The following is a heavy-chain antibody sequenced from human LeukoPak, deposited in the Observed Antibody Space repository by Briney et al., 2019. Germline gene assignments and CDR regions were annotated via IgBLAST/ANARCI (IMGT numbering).Heavy chain of an antibody. D-gene: IGHD5/OR15-5a*01. CDR1: GGAFNSYA. Sequence: ASVKVSCKASGGAFNSYAISWVRQAPGQGLEWMGGIIPIFGTAYYAENSQGRVTITADESTSTVYMELSSPRSEDTAVYYCARDSTMVTPYWYFALWGRGTLVTVSS. CDR2: IIPIFGTA. CDR3: ARDSTMVTPYWYFAL. V-gene: IGHV1-69*13. J-gene: IGHJ2*01.